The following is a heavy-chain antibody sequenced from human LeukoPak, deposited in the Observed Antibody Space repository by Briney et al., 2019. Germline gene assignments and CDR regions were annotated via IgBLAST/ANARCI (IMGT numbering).Heavy chain of an antibody. J-gene: IGHJ4*02. CDR2: ISTDARTI. V-gene: IGHV3-74*01. CDR3: ARGSQITGTGLDY. CDR1: GFAFSTNW. D-gene: IGHD1-20*01. Sequence: GGSLRLSCAASGFAFSTNWMHWVRQAPGKGLVWVSHISTDARTITYADFVKGRFTISRDNAKNTLYLQMNSLRAEDTAVYYCARGSQITGTGLDYWGQGTLVTVSS.